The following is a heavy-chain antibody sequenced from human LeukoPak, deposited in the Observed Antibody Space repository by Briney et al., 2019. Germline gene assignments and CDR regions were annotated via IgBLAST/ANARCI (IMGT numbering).Heavy chain of an antibody. D-gene: IGHD3-10*01. CDR2: IGQDESER. V-gene: IGHV3-7*01. CDR1: GFSFSSYW. J-gene: IGHJ6*03. Sequence: GGSLRLSCEGSGFSFSSYWMTWVRQLPGKGPEWVANIGQDESERYFADSVKGRFTISRDNAKKSVYLHMSSLRAEDTALYYCARLSAYYYGSYFYYYMDVWGKGTTVTVSS. CDR3: ARLSAYYYGSYFYYYMDV.